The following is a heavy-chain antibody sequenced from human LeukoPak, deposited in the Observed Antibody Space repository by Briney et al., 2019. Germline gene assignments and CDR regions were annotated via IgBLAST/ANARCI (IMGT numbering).Heavy chain of an antibody. CDR1: GCTFSSYA. V-gene: IGHV3-23*01. D-gene: IGHD1-26*01. Sequence: GGSLRLSCAASGCTFSSYAMSWVRQAPGKGLEWVSAISGSGGSTYYADSVKGRFTISRDNSQNTLYLQMNSLRAEDTAVYYCATAPRYSGSYSDNWFDPWGQGTLVTVSS. J-gene: IGHJ5*02. CDR3: ATAPRYSGSYSDNWFDP. CDR2: ISGSGGST.